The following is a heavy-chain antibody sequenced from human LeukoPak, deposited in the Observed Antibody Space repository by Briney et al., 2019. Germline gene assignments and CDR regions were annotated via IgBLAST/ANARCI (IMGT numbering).Heavy chain of an antibody. CDR1: GGSISGGSYY. CDR2: MYYSGSI. CDR3: ATYHFRGDTSHYFDY. D-gene: IGHD3-10*02. Sequence: SETLSLTCTASGGSISGGSYYWSWIRQPPGKGLEWIGYMYYSGSINYNPSLKSRVTISIDTSRTQFSLKLSSVTAADTALCYCATYHFRGDTSHYFDYWGQGTLVTVSS. V-gene: IGHV4-61*01. J-gene: IGHJ4*02.